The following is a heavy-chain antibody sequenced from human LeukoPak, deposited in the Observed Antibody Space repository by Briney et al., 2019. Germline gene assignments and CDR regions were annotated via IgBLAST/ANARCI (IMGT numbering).Heavy chain of an antibody. D-gene: IGHD3-3*01. V-gene: IGHV3-15*01. Sequence: GGSLGLSCAASGFTFTNAWVSWVRQAPGKGLEWVGRIKSKIDGGTTEYAASVKGRFTISRDDSKNTLYLQMNSLKTEDTAVYYCTTDYDFWSGLHDYWGQGTLVTVSS. CDR2: IKSKIDGGTT. J-gene: IGHJ4*02. CDR3: TTDYDFWSGLHDY. CDR1: GFTFTNAW.